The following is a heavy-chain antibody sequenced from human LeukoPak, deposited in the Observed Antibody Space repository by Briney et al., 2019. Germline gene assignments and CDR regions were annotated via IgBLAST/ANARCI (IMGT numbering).Heavy chain of an antibody. CDR2: INPNSGGT. Sequence: ASVKVSCKASGYTFTGYYMHWVRQAPGQGLEWMGWINPNSGGTNYAQKFQGRVTMTRDTSISTAYMELSRLRSDDTALYYCARDLTAGHNWFDPGGQGTLVTVSS. CDR1: GYTFTGYY. D-gene: IGHD2-21*02. V-gene: IGHV1-2*02. J-gene: IGHJ5*02. CDR3: ARDLTAGHNWFDP.